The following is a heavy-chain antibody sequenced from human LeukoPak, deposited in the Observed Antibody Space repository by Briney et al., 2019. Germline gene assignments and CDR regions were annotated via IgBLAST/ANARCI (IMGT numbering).Heavy chain of an antibody. CDR1: GFTFSSYA. CDR2: IGGDAIST. Sequence: KPGGSLRLSCAASGFTFSSYAMSWVRQAPGKGLEWVSAIGGDAISTYYADSVKGRFSISRDNSKNTLYLQMNSLRADDTAVYYCVREDTPATANYWGQGTLVTISS. V-gene: IGHV3-23*01. J-gene: IGHJ4*02. CDR3: VREDTPATANY. D-gene: IGHD2-21*02.